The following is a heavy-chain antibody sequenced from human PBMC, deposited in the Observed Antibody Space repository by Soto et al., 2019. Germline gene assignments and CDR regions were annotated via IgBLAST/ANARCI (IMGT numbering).Heavy chain of an antibody. D-gene: IGHD3-3*01. CDR3: ARVTITIFGLFGWFDP. J-gene: IGHJ5*02. Sequence: QVQLVQSGAEVKKPGSSVKVSCTASGGTFSSYAISWVRQAPGQGLEWMGGIIPIFGTANYAQKFQGRVTITADKSTSTAYMELSSLRSEDAAVYYCARVTITIFGLFGWFDPWGQGTLVTVSS. CDR1: GGTFSSYA. V-gene: IGHV1-69*06. CDR2: IIPIFGTA.